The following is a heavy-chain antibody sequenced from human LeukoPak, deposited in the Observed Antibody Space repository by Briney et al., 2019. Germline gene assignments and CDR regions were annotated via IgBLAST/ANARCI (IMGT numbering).Heavy chain of an antibody. J-gene: IGHJ6*03. Sequence: ASVKVSCKASGYTFTSYGISWVRQAPGQGLEWMGWISAYNGNTNYAQKLQGRVTMTTDTSTSTAYMELRSLRSDDTAVYYCARAGGSGSYYANYYYYYYMDVWAKGPRSPSL. CDR3: ARAGGSGSYYANYYYYYYMDV. V-gene: IGHV1-18*01. D-gene: IGHD3-10*01. CDR2: ISAYNGNT. CDR1: GYTFTSYG.